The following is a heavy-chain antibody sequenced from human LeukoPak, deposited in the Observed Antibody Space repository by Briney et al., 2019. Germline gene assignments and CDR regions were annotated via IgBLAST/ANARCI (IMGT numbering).Heavy chain of an antibody. V-gene: IGHV3-11*01. CDR3: ARGNYGSGSYPYPFDY. CDR2: ISASAITK. Sequence: GGSLRLSCAASGFTFSDYYMNWIRQAPGKGLEWVSYISASAITKHYADSVKGRFTISRDNAKNSLYLQVNSLRAEDTAVYYCARGNYGSGSYPYPFDYWGQGTLVTVSS. CDR1: GFTFSDYY. J-gene: IGHJ4*02. D-gene: IGHD3-10*01.